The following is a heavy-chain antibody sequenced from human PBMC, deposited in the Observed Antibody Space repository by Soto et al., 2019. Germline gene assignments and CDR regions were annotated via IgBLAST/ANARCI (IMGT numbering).Heavy chain of an antibody. Sequence: EVQLLESGGGLVQPGGSLRLSCAASGFTFSSYAMSWVRQAPGKGLEWVSAISGSGGSTYYADSVKGRFTISRDTSKNTLYLQMNSLRAEDTAVYYCAKDRRGGSYFHDAFDIWGQGRMVTVSS. CDR1: GFTFSSYA. D-gene: IGHD1-26*01. CDR3: AKDRRGGSYFHDAFDI. J-gene: IGHJ3*02. CDR2: ISGSGGST. V-gene: IGHV3-23*01.